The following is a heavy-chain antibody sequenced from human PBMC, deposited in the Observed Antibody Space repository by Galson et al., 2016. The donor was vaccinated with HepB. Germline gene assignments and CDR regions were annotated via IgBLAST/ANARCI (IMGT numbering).Heavy chain of an antibody. Sequence: SLRLSCAGSGFIFRGYGMHWVRQAPGKGLEWVAADSMDGMRKFYADSVRGRFTISRDNSNNMLFLQMDSLRPDDTAVCYCAKRHEYCPPVGCSVDYWGQGTLVSVSS. CDR1: GFIFRGYG. CDR2: DSMDGMRK. V-gene: IGHV3-30*18. D-gene: IGHD2/OR15-2a*01. J-gene: IGHJ4*02. CDR3: AKRHEYCPPVGCSVDY.